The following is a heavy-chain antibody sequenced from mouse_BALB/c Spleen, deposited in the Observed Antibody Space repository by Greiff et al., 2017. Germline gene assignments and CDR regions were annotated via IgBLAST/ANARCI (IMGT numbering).Heavy chain of an antibody. CDR2: IDPFNGGT. CDR1: GYSFTSYY. CDR3: ARWGNYFYAMDY. Sequence: VQLQQSGPELMKPGASVKISCKASGYSFTSYYMPWVKQSHGKSLEWIGYIDPFNGGTSYNQKFKGKATLTVDKSSSTAYMHLSSLTSEDSAVYYCARWGNYFYAMDYWGQGTSVTVSS. D-gene: IGHD2-1*01. V-gene: IGHV1S135*01. J-gene: IGHJ4*01.